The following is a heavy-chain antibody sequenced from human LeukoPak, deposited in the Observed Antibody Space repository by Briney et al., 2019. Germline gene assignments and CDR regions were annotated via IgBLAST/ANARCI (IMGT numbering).Heavy chain of an antibody. V-gene: IGHV3-23*01. J-gene: IGHJ4*02. CDR2: ISGSGGST. D-gene: IGHD6-19*01. CDR1: GGSISSGGYS. CDR3: ARDPPTAVAALGRGNYFEY. Sequence: LSLTCAVSGGSISSGGYSWSWVRQAPGKGLEWVSAISGSGGSTYYADSVKGRFTISRDNSENTLYLQMNSLRTEDTAVYYCARDPPTAVAALGRGNYFEYWGQGTLVTVSS.